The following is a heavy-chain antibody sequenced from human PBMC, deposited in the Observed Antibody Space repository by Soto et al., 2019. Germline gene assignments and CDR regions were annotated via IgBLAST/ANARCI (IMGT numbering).Heavy chain of an antibody. V-gene: IGHV4-34*01. CDR1: GGSFSGYY. CDR2: INHSGST. Sequence: TLSLTCAVYGGSFSGYYWSWIRQPPGKGLEWIGEINHSGSTNYNPSLKSRVTISVDTSKNQFSLKLSSVTAADTAVYYCARAAAGTEWFDPWGQGTLVTVSS. CDR3: ARAAAGTEWFDP. J-gene: IGHJ5*02. D-gene: IGHD6-13*01.